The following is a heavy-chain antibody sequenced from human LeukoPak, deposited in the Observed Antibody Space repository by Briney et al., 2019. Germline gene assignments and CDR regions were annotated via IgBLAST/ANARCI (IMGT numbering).Heavy chain of an antibody. V-gene: IGHV4-59*01. CDR1: GGSISTYY. J-gene: IGHJ4*02. CDR3: ARDGQGSLDY. Sequence: SETLPLTCSVSGGSISTYYWSWIRQPPGKGLEWIGYIYYSGSTNYNPSLKSRVTISVDTSKNQFSLKLTSVTAADTAVYYCARDGQGSLDYWGQGTLVTVSS. CDR2: IYYSGST.